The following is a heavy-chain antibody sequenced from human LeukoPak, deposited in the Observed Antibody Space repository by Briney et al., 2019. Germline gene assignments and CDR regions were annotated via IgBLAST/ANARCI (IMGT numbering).Heavy chain of an antibody. J-gene: IGHJ4*02. D-gene: IGHD3-9*01. CDR1: GYTFTGYY. Sequence: ASVKVSCKASGYTFTGYYIHWVRQAPGQGLEWMGWMNPNSGNTGYAQKFQGRVTMTRNTSISTAYMELSSLRSEDTAVYYCARSPNILTGYYIRGSNYFDYWGQGTLVTVSS. CDR3: ARSPNILTGYYIRGSNYFDY. V-gene: IGHV1-8*02. CDR2: MNPNSGNT.